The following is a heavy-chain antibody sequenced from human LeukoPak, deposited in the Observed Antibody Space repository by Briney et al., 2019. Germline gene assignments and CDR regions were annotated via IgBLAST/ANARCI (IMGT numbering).Heavy chain of an antibody. D-gene: IGHD3-16*01. CDR1: GFTFSTYS. CDR2: ISTTGSHI. J-gene: IGHJ5*02. CDR3: AGGGGANISPSNWFDP. Sequence: GGSLRLSCAASGFTFSTYSMNWVRQAPGKGLEWGSSISTTGSHIYYADSVKGRFTISRDNAKNSLSLQMNSLRAEDTAVYYCAGGGGANISPSNWFDPWGQGTLVTVSS. V-gene: IGHV3-21*01.